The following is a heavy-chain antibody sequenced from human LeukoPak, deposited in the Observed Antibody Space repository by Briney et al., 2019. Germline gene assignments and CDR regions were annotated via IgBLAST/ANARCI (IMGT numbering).Heavy chain of an antibody. Sequence: ASVKVSCKASGGTFISYAISWVRQAPGQGLEWMGGIIPIFGTANYAQKFQGRVTITADESTSTAYMELSSLRSEDTAVYYCARVDCGGDCNWFDPWGQGTLVTVSS. CDR2: IIPIFGTA. D-gene: IGHD2-21*02. CDR3: ARVDCGGDCNWFDP. V-gene: IGHV1-69*13. J-gene: IGHJ5*02. CDR1: GGTFISYA.